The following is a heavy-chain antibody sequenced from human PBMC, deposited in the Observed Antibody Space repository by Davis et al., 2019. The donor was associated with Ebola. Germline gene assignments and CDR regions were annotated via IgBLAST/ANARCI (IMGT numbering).Heavy chain of an antibody. CDR1: RFTFSSYR. V-gene: IGHV3-21*04. J-gene: IGHJ4*02. D-gene: IGHD4-17*01. Sequence: PGGSLRLSCAASRFTFSSYRMNWVRQAPGKGLEWVSSISGSSSYIYYADSVKGRFTISRDNSKNTVYLQMNSLRAEDTAVYYCAKMGDYADIFYFDYWGQGTLVTVSS. CDR2: ISGSSSYI. CDR3: AKMGDYADIFYFDY.